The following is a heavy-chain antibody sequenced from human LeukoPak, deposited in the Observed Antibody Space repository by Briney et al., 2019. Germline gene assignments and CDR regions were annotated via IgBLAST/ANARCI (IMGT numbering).Heavy chain of an antibody. Sequence: ASVKVSCKASGYRFTGYYMHWVRQAPGQRLEWMGWINAGNGNTKYSQKFQGRVTITRDTSASTAYMELSSLRSEDTAVYYCARVVRGSGWYSNYFDYWGQGTLVTVSS. CDR3: ARVVRGSGWYSNYFDY. J-gene: IGHJ4*02. D-gene: IGHD6-19*01. CDR2: INAGNGNT. V-gene: IGHV1-3*01. CDR1: GYRFTGYY.